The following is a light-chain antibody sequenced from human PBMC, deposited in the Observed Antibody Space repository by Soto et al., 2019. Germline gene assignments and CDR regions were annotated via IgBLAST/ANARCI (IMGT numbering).Light chain of an antibody. CDR2: GAS. Sequence: ESVLTQSPGTLSLSPGERATLSCRASKSISSNYLAWYQQKPGQAPRLLIYGASSRATGIPDRFSGSGSGTDFTLTISRLEPEDFAVYYCQPYGSSQYTFGEGTKLEIK. CDR3: QPYGSSQYT. V-gene: IGKV3-20*01. CDR1: KSISSNY. J-gene: IGKJ2*01.